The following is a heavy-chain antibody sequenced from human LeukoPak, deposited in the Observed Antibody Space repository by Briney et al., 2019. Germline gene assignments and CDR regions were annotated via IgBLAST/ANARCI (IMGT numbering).Heavy chain of an antibody. Sequence: ASVKVSCKASGYTFTSYGISWVRQAPGQGLEWMGWISAYNGNTNYAQKLQGRVTMTTDTSTSTAYMELRSLRSDDTAVYYCARVRYYGSGSYYPRYFDYWGQGTLATVSS. J-gene: IGHJ4*02. D-gene: IGHD3-10*01. CDR2: ISAYNGNT. V-gene: IGHV1-18*01. CDR3: ARVRYYGSGSYYPRYFDY. CDR1: GYTFTSYG.